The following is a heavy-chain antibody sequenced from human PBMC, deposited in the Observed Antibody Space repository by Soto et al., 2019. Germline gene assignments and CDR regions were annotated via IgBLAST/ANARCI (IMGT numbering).Heavy chain of an antibody. D-gene: IGHD2-2*01. CDR1: GGSISSYY. V-gene: IGHV4-59*08. CDR3: ARRNGPATEFDY. Sequence: SETLSLTCTVSGGSISSYYWSWIRQPPGKGLEWIGYIYYSGSTNYNPSLKSRVTISVDTSKNQFSLKLSSVTAADTAVYYCARRNGPATEFDYWGQGTLVTVSS. J-gene: IGHJ4*02. CDR2: IYYSGST.